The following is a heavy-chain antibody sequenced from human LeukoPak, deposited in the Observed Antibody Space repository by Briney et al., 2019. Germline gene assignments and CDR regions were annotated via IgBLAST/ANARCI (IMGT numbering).Heavy chain of an antibody. D-gene: IGHD5-18*01. CDR2: ISSSGSTI. J-gene: IGHJ4*02. CDR1: GFTFSDNY. Sequence: PGGSLRLSCEASGFTFSDNYMTWIRQAPGKGLGWVSYISSSGSTIYYADSVKGRFTISRDNAKNSLYLQMNSLRAEDTAVYYCARGRGYSNGPPDYWGQGTLVTVSS. V-gene: IGHV3-11*01. CDR3: ARGRGYSNGPPDY.